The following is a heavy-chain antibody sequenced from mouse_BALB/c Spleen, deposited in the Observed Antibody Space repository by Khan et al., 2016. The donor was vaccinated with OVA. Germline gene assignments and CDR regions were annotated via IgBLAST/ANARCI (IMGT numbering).Heavy chain of an antibody. CDR1: GYIFTSYW. V-gene: IGHV1S132*01. D-gene: IGHD3-2*02. Sequence: QVRLQQSGAELVRPGASVKLSCKTSGYIFTSYWIHWVKQRSGQGLEWIARIYPGTDNAYYNERLKDKATLTADKSSSTAYMQLSSLKSEDSAVYFCAREEALYYFDYWGQGTTLTVSS. CDR2: IYPGTDNA. J-gene: IGHJ2*01. CDR3: AREEALYYFDY.